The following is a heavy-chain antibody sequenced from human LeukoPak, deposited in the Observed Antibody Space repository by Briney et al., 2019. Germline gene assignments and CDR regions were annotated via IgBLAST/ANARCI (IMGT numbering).Heavy chain of an antibody. CDR1: GFTFSSYE. CDR3: ARDFGDDAFVI. D-gene: IGHD3-10*01. Sequence: GGSLRLSCAASGFTFSSYEMNWVRQAPGKGLEWVSYISSSGSTIYYADSVKGRFTISRDNAKNSLYLQMNSLRAEDTAVYYCARDFGDDAFVIWGQGTMVTVSS. V-gene: IGHV3-48*03. CDR2: ISSSGSTI. J-gene: IGHJ3*02.